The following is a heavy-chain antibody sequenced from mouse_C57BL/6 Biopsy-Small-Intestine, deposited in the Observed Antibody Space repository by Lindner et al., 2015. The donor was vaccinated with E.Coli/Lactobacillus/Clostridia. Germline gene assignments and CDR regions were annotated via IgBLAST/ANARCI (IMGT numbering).Heavy chain of an antibody. D-gene: IGHD2-14*01. J-gene: IGHJ4*01. V-gene: IGHV1-62-2*01. CDR1: GYTFTEHT. Sequence: VQLQESGTELVKPGASVKLSCKASGYTFTEHTINWVKQRSGQGLEWIGWFYPGSGSIKYNEKFKDKATLTADKSSHTVYMELSRLTYEDSAVYYCARGAYYKYDRGYAMDYWGQGTSVTVSS. CDR3: ARGAYYKYDRGYAMDY. CDR2: FYPGSGSI.